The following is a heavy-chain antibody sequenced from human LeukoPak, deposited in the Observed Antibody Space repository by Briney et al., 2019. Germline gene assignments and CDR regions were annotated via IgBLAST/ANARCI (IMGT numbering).Heavy chain of an antibody. V-gene: IGHV4-34*01. CDR3: ARALIAPFFDY. CDR2: INHSGST. Sequence: SETLSLTCAVYGGSFSGYYWSWLRQPPGKGPEWIGEINHSGSTNYNPSLKSRVTISVNTSKNQFSLKLSSVTAADTAVYYCARALIAPFFDYWGQGTLVTVSS. J-gene: IGHJ4*02. D-gene: IGHD3-16*01. CDR1: GGSFSGYY.